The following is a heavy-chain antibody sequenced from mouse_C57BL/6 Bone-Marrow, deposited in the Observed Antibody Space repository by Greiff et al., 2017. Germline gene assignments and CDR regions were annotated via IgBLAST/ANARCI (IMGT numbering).Heavy chain of an antibody. CDR2: IHPTSGST. V-gene: IGHV1-64*01. CDR3: ARGGAYDSLDY. Sequence: QVQLQQPGAELVKPGASVKLSCKASGYTFTSYWMHWVKQRPGQGLEWIGMIHPTSGSTNYNEKFKGKATLTVDKSSSTAYMQLSSLTSEDSAVYDCARGGAYDSLDYWGQGTTLTVSS. J-gene: IGHJ2*01. D-gene: IGHD2-12*01. CDR1: GYTFTSYW.